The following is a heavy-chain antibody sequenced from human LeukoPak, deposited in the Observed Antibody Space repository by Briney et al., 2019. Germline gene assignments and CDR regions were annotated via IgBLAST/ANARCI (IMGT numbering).Heavy chain of an antibody. D-gene: IGHD6-13*01. Sequence: PSETLSLTCTVSGGSISNYYWSWIRQPPGKGLEWIGEINHSGSTNYNPSLKSRVTISVDTSKNQFSLKLSSVTAADTAVYYCARILARGSSSFLYWGQGTLVTVSS. J-gene: IGHJ4*02. CDR1: GGSISNYY. V-gene: IGHV4-34*01. CDR2: INHSGST. CDR3: ARILARGSSSFLY.